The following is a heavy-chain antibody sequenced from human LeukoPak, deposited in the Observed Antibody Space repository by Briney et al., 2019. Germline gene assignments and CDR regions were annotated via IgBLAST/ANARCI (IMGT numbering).Heavy chain of an antibody. CDR1: GFTFDDYA. Sequence: GGSLRLSCAASGFTFDDYAMHWVRQAPGKGLEWVSGISWNSGSIGYADSVKGRFTISRDNAKNSLYLQMNSLRDEDTALYYCAKGKSRADYYYDSSPFDYWGQGTLVTVSS. CDR3: AKGKSRADYYYDSSPFDY. D-gene: IGHD3-22*01. J-gene: IGHJ4*02. CDR2: ISWNSGSI. V-gene: IGHV3-9*01.